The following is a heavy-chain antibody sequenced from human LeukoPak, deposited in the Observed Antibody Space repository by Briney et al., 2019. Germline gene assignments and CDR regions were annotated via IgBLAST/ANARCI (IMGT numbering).Heavy chain of an antibody. V-gene: IGHV3-30*02. CDR3: AREGGFYYDSSGPDY. J-gene: IGHJ4*02. D-gene: IGHD3-22*01. CDR1: GFTFSSYG. CDR2: IRYDGSNK. Sequence: PGGSLRLSCAASGFTFSSYGMHWVRQAPGKGLEWVAFIRYDGSNKYYADSVKGRFTISRDNSKNTLYLQMNSLRAEDTAVYYCAREGGFYYDSSGPDYWGQGTLVTVSS.